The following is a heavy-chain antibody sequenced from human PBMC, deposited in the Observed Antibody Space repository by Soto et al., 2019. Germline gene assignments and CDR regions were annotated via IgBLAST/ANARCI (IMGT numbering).Heavy chain of an antibody. J-gene: IGHJ6*01. CDR2: ISAYNGNT. CDR1: GYTFTSYG. CDR3: ARQIIVVEPGHMDV. D-gene: IGHD2-21*01. V-gene: IGHV1-18*01. Sequence: ASVKVSCKASGYTFTSYGISWVRQAPGQGLEWMGLISAYNGNTNYAQKLQGRVTMTRDTSTSTAYMELSSLRSEDTAVYYCARQIIVVEPGHMDVWGQGTTVTVSS.